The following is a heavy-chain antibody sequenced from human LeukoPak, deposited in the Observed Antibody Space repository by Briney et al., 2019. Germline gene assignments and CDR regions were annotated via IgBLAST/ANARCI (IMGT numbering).Heavy chain of an antibody. CDR2: IKSKTDGGTT. CDR3: TTEDTPYGPIDY. J-gene: IGHJ4*02. V-gene: IGHV3-15*01. Sequence: PGGSLRLSCAASGFTFSSYWMHWVRQAPGKGLVWVGRIKSKTDGGTTDYAAPVKGRFTISRDDSKNTLYLQMNSLKTEDTAVYYCTTEDTPYGPIDYWGQGTLVTVSS. CDR1: GFTFSSYW. D-gene: IGHD4-17*01.